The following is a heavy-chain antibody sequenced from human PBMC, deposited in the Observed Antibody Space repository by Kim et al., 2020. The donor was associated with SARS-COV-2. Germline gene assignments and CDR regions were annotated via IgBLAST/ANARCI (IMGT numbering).Heavy chain of an antibody. V-gene: IGHV4-39*07. CDR3: AREATRRGYSYGSLL. CDR1: GGSISSSSYY. D-gene: IGHD5-18*01. J-gene: IGHJ4*02. CDR2: IYYSGST. Sequence: SETLSLTCTVSGGSISSSSYYWGWIRQPPGKGLEWIGSIYYSGSTYYNPSLKSRVTISVDTSKNQFSLKLSPVTAAETAVYYCAREATRRGYSYGSLLWGQGTLVTVSS.